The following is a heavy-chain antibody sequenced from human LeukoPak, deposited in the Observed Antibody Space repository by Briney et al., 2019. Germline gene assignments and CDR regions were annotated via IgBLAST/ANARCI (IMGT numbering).Heavy chain of an antibody. V-gene: IGHV3-7*01. D-gene: IGHD6-19*01. Sequence: GGSLRLSCVASGFTFSSYWMSWVRQAPGKGLEWVANIKQDGSEKYYVDSVKGRFTISRDNAKNSLYLQMNSLRAEDTAVYYCARDFSSGWPYYYYYMDVWGKGTTVTVSS. CDR2: IKQDGSEK. CDR1: GFTFSSYW. CDR3: ARDFSSGWPYYYYYMDV. J-gene: IGHJ6*03.